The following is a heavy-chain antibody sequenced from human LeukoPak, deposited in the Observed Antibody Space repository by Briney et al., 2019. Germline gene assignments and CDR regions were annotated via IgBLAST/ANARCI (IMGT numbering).Heavy chain of an antibody. J-gene: IGHJ4*02. CDR2: ISSSGAYI. V-gene: IGHV3-21*01. D-gene: IGHD3-22*01. CDR3: VGNYYDSSGLDY. CDR1: GFTFSSYG. Sequence: GGSLRLSCVASGFTFSSYGMHWVRQAPGKGLECVSSISSSGAYIYYADSVKGRFTISRDNAKKSLYLQMNSLRAEDTAIYYCVGNYYDSSGLDYWGQGTLVTVSS.